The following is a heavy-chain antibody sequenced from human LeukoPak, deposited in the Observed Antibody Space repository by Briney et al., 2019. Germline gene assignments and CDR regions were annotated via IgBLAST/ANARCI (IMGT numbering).Heavy chain of an antibody. CDR2: ISSSSSTI. CDR3: ARDQRYYDSSGYYYDY. CDR1: GFTFSSYS. J-gene: IGHJ4*02. Sequence: GGSLRLSCAASGFTFSSYSMNWVRQAPGKGLEWASYISSSSSTIYYADSVKGRFTISRDNAKNSLYLQMNSLRAEDTAVYYCARDQRYYDSSGYYYDYWGQGTLVTVSS. V-gene: IGHV3-48*04. D-gene: IGHD3-22*01.